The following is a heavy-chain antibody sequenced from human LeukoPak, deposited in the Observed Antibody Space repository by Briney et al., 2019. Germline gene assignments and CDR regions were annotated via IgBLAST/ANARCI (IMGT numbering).Heavy chain of an antibody. D-gene: IGHD1-26*01. CDR3: AKAGGSFN. V-gene: IGHV3-7*03. CDR1: GFTFSTYW. CDR2: IKQDGSEK. J-gene: IGHJ4*02. Sequence: GGSLRLSCAASGFTFSTYWMSWVRQAPGKGLEWVANIKQDGSEKNYVDSVKGRFTISRDNAKNSLYLQVNSLRAEDTALYYCAKAGGSFNWGQGTLVTVSS.